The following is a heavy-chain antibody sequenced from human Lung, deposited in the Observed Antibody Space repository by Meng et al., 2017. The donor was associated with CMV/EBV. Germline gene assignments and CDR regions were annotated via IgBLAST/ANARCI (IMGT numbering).Heavy chain of an antibody. CDR1: GGSPSSGGFY. V-gene: IGHV4-31*03. Sequence: QGHLKEAGPGLVKPSQTLSPTCTVSGGSPSSGGFYWSWIRQHPGKGLEWIGYIYYSGSTYYNPSLRSRVAISIDTSKNQFSLKLTSVTAADTAVYFCARTNYGDYNWFDPWGQGTLVTVSS. CDR3: ARTNYGDYNWFDP. J-gene: IGHJ5*02. D-gene: IGHD4-17*01. CDR2: IYYSGST.